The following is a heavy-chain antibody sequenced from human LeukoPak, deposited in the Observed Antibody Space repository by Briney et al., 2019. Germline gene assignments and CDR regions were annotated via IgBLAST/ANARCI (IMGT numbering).Heavy chain of an antibody. CDR1: GFTFSSYV. CDR2: IWYDGSNK. D-gene: IGHD3-10*01. J-gene: IGHJ4*02. V-gene: IGHV3-33*06. CDR3: AKGPFPSDY. Sequence: PGRSLRLSCAASGFTFSSYVMHWVRQAPGKGLEWVAVIWYDGSNKYYADSVKGRFTISRDNSENTLYLQMNSLRAEDTSVYYCAKGPFPSDYWGQGTLVSVSS.